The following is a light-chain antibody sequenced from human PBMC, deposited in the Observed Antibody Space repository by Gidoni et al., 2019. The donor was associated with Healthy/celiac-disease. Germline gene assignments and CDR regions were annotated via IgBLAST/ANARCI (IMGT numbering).Light chain of an antibody. CDR3: MQALQTRR. J-gene: IGKJ3*01. V-gene: IGKV2-28*01. CDR1: QSLLHSNGYNY. CDR2: LGS. Sequence: DIVMTQSPLSLPVTPGEPASISCRSSQSLLHSNGYNYLDWYLQKPGQSPQLLIYLGSNRASGVPDRFSGSGSGTDFTLKISRVEAEDVGVYYCMQALQTRRFGPXTKVDIK.